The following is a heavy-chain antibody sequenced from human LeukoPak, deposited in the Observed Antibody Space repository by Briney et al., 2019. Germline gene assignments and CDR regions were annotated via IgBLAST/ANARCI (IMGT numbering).Heavy chain of an antibody. V-gene: IGHV4-34*01. Sequence: SETLSLTCTVSGGSISSYYWSWIRQPPGKGLEWIGEINHSGSTNYNPSLKSRVTISVDTSKNQFSLKLSSVTAADTAVYYCARGPLAIFDYWGQGTLVTVSS. CDR2: INHSGST. CDR3: ARGPLAIFDY. D-gene: IGHD5-18*01. CDR1: GGSISSYY. J-gene: IGHJ4*02.